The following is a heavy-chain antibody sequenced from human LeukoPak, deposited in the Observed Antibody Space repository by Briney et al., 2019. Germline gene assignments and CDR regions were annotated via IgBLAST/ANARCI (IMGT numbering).Heavy chain of an antibody. V-gene: IGHV3-30*02. Sequence: GGSLRLSCAASGFTFSSYGMHWVRQAPGKGLEWVAFIRYDGSNKYYADSVKGRFTISRDNSKNTLYLQMNSLRAEDTAVYYCAKGPMIVTLNDAFDIWAKGQWSPSLQ. CDR3: AKGPMIVTLNDAFDI. D-gene: IGHD3-22*01. CDR2: IRYDGSNK. CDR1: GFTFSSYG. J-gene: IGHJ3*02.